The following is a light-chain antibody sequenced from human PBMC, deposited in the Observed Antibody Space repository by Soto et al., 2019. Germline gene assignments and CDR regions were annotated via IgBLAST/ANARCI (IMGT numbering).Light chain of an antibody. J-gene: IGKJ5*01. CDR2: GAS. CDR3: QHYASSPIT. Sequence: VLTQSPDTLSLSPGATAILSCRASQSIDTYSAWYQFKPGQRPRLLIYGASSRALGIPDRFIGRGSGTNFTLTIHRLEPEDFAVYSCQHYASSPITFGQGTRLEIK. V-gene: IGKV3-20*01. CDR1: QSIDTY.